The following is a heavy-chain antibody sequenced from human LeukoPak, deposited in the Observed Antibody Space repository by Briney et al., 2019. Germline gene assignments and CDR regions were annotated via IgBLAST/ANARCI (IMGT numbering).Heavy chain of an antibody. CDR2: IKQDGGER. CDR3: VRDGRPLDY. Sequence: PGGSLRLSCVTSGFTFSRFGMTWVRQPPGKGLEWVANIKQDGGERYYVDSVRGRFTISRDNSKNSLYLQMNSLRAEDTAVYYCVRDGRPLDYWGQGTLVIVS. V-gene: IGHV3-7*01. J-gene: IGHJ4*02. CDR1: GFTFSRFG. D-gene: IGHD3/OR15-3a*01.